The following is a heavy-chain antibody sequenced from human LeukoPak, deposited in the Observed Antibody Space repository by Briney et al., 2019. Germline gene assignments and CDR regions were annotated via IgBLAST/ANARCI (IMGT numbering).Heavy chain of an antibody. V-gene: IGHV3-33*01. CDR3: ARDLSGYDYWDY. D-gene: IGHD5-12*01. J-gene: IGHJ4*02. CDR1: GFTFSSYG. Sequence: PGGSLRLSCAASGFTFSSYGMHWVRQAPGKGLEWVAVIWYDGSNKYYADSVKGRFTISRDNSKNTLYLQMNSLRAEDTAVYYCARDLSGYDYWDYWGQGTLVTVSS. CDR2: IWYDGSNK.